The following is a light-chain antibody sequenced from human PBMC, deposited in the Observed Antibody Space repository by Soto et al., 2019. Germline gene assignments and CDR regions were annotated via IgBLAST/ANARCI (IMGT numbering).Light chain of an antibody. V-gene: IGKV1-9*01. CDR3: QQVNCYLCT. CDR1: QGVSSY. CDR2: VAS. J-gene: IGKJ5*01. Sequence: DIQLTQSPSFLSASVGDTVAITCRASQGVSSYLAWYQQKPGKAPNLLIYVASTLQNGVPSRFRSRASGTEFPPTSSLQHEEDVASYCHQQVNCYLCTFGQGTRLEIK.